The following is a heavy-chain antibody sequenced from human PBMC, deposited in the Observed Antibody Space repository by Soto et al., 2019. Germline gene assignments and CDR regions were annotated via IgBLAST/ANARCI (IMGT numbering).Heavy chain of an antibody. J-gene: IGHJ4*02. CDR3: ARGSGYPQYYFDY. Sequence: QVQLQESGPGLVKPSQTLSLTCTVSGGSISSGGYYWSWIRQHPVKGLEWIGYIYYSGSTYYNPSLKSRVTISVDTSKNQFSLKLSSVTAADTAVYYCARGSGYPQYYFDYWGQGTLVTVSS. CDR1: GGSISSGGYY. CDR2: IYYSGST. V-gene: IGHV4-31*03. D-gene: IGHD3-3*01.